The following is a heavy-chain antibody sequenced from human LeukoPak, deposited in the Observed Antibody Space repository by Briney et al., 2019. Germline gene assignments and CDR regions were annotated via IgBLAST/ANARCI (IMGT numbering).Heavy chain of an antibody. CDR1: GFTFSDHY. CDR2: ISGSGGST. D-gene: IGHD3-3*01. V-gene: IGHV3-23*01. J-gene: IGHJ3*02. Sequence: PGGSLRLSCATSGFTFSDHYLDWVRQAPGKGLEWVSAISGSGGSTYYADSVKGRFTISRDNSKNTLYLQMNSLRAEDTAVYYCAKDGELRFLEWLYDAFDIWGQGTMVTVSS. CDR3: AKDGELRFLEWLYDAFDI.